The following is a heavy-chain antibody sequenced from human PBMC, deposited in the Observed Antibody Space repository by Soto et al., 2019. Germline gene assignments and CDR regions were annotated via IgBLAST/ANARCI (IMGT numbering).Heavy chain of an antibody. V-gene: IGHV1-18*01. Sequence: QVQLVQSGAEVREPGASVKVSCKASGYTFTNYGVSWVRQAPGQGLEWMGWIGGYKGNSNYAQKLQGRVTLTTDTSMSTAYMELRSLRSDDTAVDYCAPHTLDTGMPSGYWGQGTLVTVSS. CDR1: GYTFTNYG. CDR2: IGGYKGNS. D-gene: IGHD5-18*01. CDR3: APHTLDTGMPSGY. J-gene: IGHJ4*02.